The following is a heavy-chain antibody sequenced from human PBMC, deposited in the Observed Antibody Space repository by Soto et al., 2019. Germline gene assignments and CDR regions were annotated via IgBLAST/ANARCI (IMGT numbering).Heavy chain of an antibody. V-gene: IGHV3-74*01. CDR3: AGFLTGYSSYGMDV. J-gene: IGHJ6*02. D-gene: IGHD3-9*01. Sequence: EVQLVESGGGLVQPGGSLRLSCAASGFTFSTFWMHWVRQAPGKGLVWVSRINSDGSSISYADSVKGRFTISRDNAKNTLYLQMNSLRTEDTALYYCAGFLTGYSSYGMDVWGQGTTATASS. CDR1: GFTFSTFW. CDR2: INSDGSSI.